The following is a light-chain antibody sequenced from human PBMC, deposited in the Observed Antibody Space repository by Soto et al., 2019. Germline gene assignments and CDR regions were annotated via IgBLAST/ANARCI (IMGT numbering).Light chain of an antibody. Sequence: QSALTQPPSVSAAPGQKVTISCSGSSSNVGNNYVSWYQQLPGTAPKLLIYDNNKRPSVIPDRFSGSKSATSATLDITALQTGDEADYYCGAWDSSLMGVVFGGGTKVTVL. CDR3: GAWDSSLMGVV. J-gene: IGLJ2*01. CDR1: SSNVGNNY. CDR2: DNN. V-gene: IGLV1-51*01.